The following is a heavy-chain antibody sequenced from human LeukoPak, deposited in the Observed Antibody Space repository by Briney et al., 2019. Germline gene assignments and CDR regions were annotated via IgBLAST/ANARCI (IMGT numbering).Heavy chain of an antibody. D-gene: IGHD6-19*01. J-gene: IGHJ4*02. CDR2: IYYSGTT. CDR1: GASISSSGYY. V-gene: IGHV4-39*07. CDR3: ARDVSGWDYYFDY. Sequence: SETLSLTCTVSGASISSSGYYWGWIRQPPGKGLEWIGSIYYSGTTYYNPSLKSRVTISVDTSKNQFSLKLSSVTAADTAVYYCARDVSGWDYYFDYWGQGTLVTVSS.